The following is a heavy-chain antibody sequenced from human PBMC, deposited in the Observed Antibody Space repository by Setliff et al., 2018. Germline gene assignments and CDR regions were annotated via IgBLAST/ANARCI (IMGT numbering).Heavy chain of an antibody. Sequence: EASVKVSCRASGGPLNSYSFSWVRQAPGQGLEWMGRIIPVLDITRYSQKFQGRVTITADKSTGIIYMELTSLRSDDTAVYSCARHPPPPNYFDIGALDSWGQGTLVTVSS. CDR1: GGPLNSYS. CDR3: ARHPPPPNYFDIGALDS. J-gene: IGHJ4*02. CDR2: IIPVLDIT. V-gene: IGHV1-69*02. D-gene: IGHD3-22*01.